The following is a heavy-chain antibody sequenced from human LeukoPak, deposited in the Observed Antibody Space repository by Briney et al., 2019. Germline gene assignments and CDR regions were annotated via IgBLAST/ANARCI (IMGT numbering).Heavy chain of an antibody. D-gene: IGHD6-6*01. CDR3: ARAKYSSSFDY. V-gene: IGHV3-74*01. J-gene: IGHJ4*02. Sequence: GGSLRLSCAASGFTVSSNYMSWVRQAPGKGLVWVSRINSDGSSTSYADSVKGRFTISRDNAKNTLYLQMNSLRAEDTAVYYCARAKYSSSFDYWGQGTLVTVSS. CDR1: GFTVSSNY. CDR2: INSDGSST.